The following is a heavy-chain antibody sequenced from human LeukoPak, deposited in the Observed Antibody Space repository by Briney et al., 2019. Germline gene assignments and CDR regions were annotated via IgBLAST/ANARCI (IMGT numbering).Heavy chain of an antibody. CDR2: ISHSGGST. CDR3: AKGKGVTTLNVGPYFDY. CDR1: GFTFKTYV. D-gene: IGHD4-11*01. Sequence: GGSLRLSCGASGFTFKTYVMNWVRQAPGKGLEWVSGISHSGGSTYYAESVTGRFTISRDNSKNTLYLQMNSLRAEDTAVYYCAKGKGVTTLNVGPYFDYWGQGALVTVS. V-gene: IGHV3-23*01. J-gene: IGHJ4*02.